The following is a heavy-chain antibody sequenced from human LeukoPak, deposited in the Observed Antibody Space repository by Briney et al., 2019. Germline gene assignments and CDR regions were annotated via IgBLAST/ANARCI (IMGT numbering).Heavy chain of an antibody. J-gene: IGHJ4*02. D-gene: IGHD3-22*01. CDR3: ARLSDYYESSGYYYVY. V-gene: IGHV5-51*01. Sequence: ESLKISCKGSGYSFSNHWIGWVRQMPGKGLEWMGTIYPGDSDTRYSPSFQGQVTMSADRSINTAYLHWSSLEASDTAMFYCARLSDYYESSGYYYVYWGQGTLVTVSS. CDR2: IYPGDSDT. CDR1: GYSFSNHW.